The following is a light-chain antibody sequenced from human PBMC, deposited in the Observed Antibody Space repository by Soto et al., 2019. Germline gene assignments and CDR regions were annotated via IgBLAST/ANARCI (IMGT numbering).Light chain of an antibody. V-gene: IGLV1-40*01. CDR2: GNT. CDR3: QSYDSSLSAP. J-gene: IGLJ2*01. Sequence: QPVLTQPPSVSGAPGQRVTISCTGSSSNIGAGYDVNWYQQLPGTAPKLLIYGNTNRPSGVPDRFSGSKSGTSASLAITGLQAEDEADYYCQSYDSSLSAPFGGGTKVTVL. CDR1: SSNIGAGYD.